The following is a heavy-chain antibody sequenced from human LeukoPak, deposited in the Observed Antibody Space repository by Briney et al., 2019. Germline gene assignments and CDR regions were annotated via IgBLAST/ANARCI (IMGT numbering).Heavy chain of an antibody. CDR3: ARLTHVSSWSWNLDF. CDR2: IYFSGNT. J-gene: IGHJ4*02. CDR1: GGSTSNYY. Sequence: PSETLSLTCTVSGGSTSNYYWSWIRQPPGKGLEWIGYIYFSGNTNYNPSLKSRVTISVDTSKNQFSLKLSSVTAADTAAYYCARLTHVSSWSWNLDFWGQGTLVTVSS. D-gene: IGHD6-13*01. V-gene: IGHV4-59*08.